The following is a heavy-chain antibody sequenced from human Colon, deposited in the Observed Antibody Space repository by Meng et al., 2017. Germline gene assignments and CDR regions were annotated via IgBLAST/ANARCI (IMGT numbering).Heavy chain of an antibody. Sequence: QVQLQESGPGLVKPSVTLSLTCGVSGVSVTSGQFWTWVRQPPGKGLEWIGEFHYTGPINYKPSLMSRVTISVDASRNQFSLRLTSVTAADTAVHYCAASSGWYRIDSWGQGTLVTVSS. D-gene: IGHD6-19*01. J-gene: IGHJ4*02. CDR1: GVSVTSGQF. CDR2: FHYTGPI. V-gene: IGHV4-4*02. CDR3: AASSGWYRIDS.